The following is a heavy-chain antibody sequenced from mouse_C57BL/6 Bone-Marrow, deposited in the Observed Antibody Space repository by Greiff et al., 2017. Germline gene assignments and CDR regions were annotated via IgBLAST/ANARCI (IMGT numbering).Heavy chain of an antibody. CDR1: GYTFTSYW. J-gene: IGHJ1*03. V-gene: IGHV1-50*01. Sequence: QVQLKQPGAELVKPGASVKLSCKASGYTFTSYWMQWVKQRPGQGLEWIGEIDPSDSYTNSNQKFKGKATLTVDTSSSTAYMQLSSLTSEDSAVYYCARWRDGYSYWYFDVWGTGTTVTVSS. D-gene: IGHD2-3*01. CDR2: IDPSDSYT. CDR3: ARWRDGYSYWYFDV.